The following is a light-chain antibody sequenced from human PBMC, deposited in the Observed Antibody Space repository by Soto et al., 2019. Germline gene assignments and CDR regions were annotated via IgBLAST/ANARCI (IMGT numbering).Light chain of an antibody. CDR2: GAS. J-gene: IGKJ4*01. CDR3: QQYGSSPT. V-gene: IGKV3-20*01. Sequence: IVLTQSPGTLSLSPGERATLSCRASQSVSSSYLAWYQQKPGQAPRLLIYGASSRATGIPDRFSGSGSGTEFTLTISRLEPEDFAVYYCQQYGSSPTFGGGTKVEIK. CDR1: QSVSSSY.